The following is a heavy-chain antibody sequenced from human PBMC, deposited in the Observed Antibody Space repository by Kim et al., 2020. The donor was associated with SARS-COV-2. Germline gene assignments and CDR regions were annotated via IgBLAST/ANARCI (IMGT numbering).Heavy chain of an antibody. V-gene: IGHV1-69*13. CDR3: ARAPDSFPGIAAAGTFDY. D-gene: IGHD6-13*01. CDR1: GGTFSSYA. CDR2: IIPIFGTA. Sequence: SVKVSCKASGGTFSSYAISWVRQAPGQGLEWRGGIIPIFGTANYAQKFQGRVTITADESTSTAYMELSSLRSEDTAVYYCARAPDSFPGIAAAGTFDYWGQGTLVTVSS. J-gene: IGHJ4*02.